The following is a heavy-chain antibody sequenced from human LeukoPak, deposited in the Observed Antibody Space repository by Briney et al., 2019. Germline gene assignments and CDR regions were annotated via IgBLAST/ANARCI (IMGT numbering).Heavy chain of an antibody. J-gene: IGHJ6*03. Sequence: SETLSLTCTVSGGSISNYYWSWIRQPPGKGLEWIGYIYYSGSTYYNPSLKSRVTISVDTSKNQFSLKLSSVTAADTAVYYCARGGGMGHYYYYMDVWGKGTTVTISS. D-gene: IGHD5-24*01. CDR2: IYYSGST. V-gene: IGHV4-59*01. CDR1: GGSISNYY. CDR3: ARGGGMGHYYYYMDV.